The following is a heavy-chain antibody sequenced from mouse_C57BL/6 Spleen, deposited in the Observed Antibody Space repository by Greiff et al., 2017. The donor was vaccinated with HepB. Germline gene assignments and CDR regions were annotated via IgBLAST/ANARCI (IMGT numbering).Heavy chain of an antibody. CDR1: GYTFTSYW. J-gene: IGHJ2*01. Sequence: QVQLQQPGAELVRPGSSVKLSCKASGYTFTSYWMHWVKQRPIQGLEWIGNIDPSDSKTHYNQKFKDKATLTVDKASSTAYMHLSSLTSEDSAVYDCARVYDYEDYFDYWGQGTTLTVSS. CDR2: IDPSDSKT. CDR3: ARVYDYEDYFDY. D-gene: IGHD2-4*01. V-gene: IGHV1-52*01.